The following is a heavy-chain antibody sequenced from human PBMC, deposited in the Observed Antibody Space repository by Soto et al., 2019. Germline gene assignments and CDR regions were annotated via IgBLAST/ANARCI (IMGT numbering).Heavy chain of an antibody. CDR3: THRSSRYFHN. CDR2: IYWDNDK. J-gene: IGHJ1*01. CDR1: GFSLSTSGVA. Sequence: QITLKESGPTLVKPTQTLTLTCTFSGFSLSTSGVAVGWIRQPPGKAQEWLALIYWDNDKRYSPSLKSRLTITKDTSQNQVVLIMTDLDPVDTATYYCTHRSSRYFHNWGEGTLVTISS. V-gene: IGHV2-5*02.